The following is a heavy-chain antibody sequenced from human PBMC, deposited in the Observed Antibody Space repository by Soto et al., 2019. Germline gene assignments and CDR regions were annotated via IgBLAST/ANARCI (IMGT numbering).Heavy chain of an antibody. CDR3: AKDMGNFWTGHTVDH. Sequence: GGSLRLSCAASGFTFGSHAMSWVRQAPGKGLEWVAAISGTGGTIHYADSVRGRFTIFKDSAKNTLFLQMNSLTAEDTAVYYCAKDMGNFWTGHTVDHWGQGTLVTVSS. V-gene: IGHV3-23*01. D-gene: IGHD3-3*01. CDR2: ISGTGGTI. CDR1: GFTFGSHA. J-gene: IGHJ4*02.